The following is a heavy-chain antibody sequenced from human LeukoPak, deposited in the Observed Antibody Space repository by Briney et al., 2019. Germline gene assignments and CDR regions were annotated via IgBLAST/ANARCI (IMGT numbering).Heavy chain of an antibody. CDR1: GGSISSYY. CDR2: IYYSGST. J-gene: IGHJ3*02. D-gene: IGHD2-21*02. V-gene: IGHV4-59*08. CDR3: ARGLSLLPAIAFDI. Sequence: SETLSLTCTVSGGSISSYYWSWIRQPPGKGLEWIGYIYYSGSTNYNPSLKSRVTISVDTSKNQFSLKLSSVTAADTAVYYCARGLSLLPAIAFDIWGQGTMVTVSS.